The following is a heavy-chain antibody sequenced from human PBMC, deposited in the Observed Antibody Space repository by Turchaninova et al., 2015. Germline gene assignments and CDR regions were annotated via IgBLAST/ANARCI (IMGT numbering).Heavy chain of an antibody. J-gene: IGHJ4*02. V-gene: IGHV1-46*01. CDR2: INRSGGST. CDR3: ARVLRTGYYDY. Sequence: QVQVVQSGAAVKKPGASVKVSCKASGNTFTYYYLHWVRQAAGQGLGWMGRINRSGGSTSYEQKFRGRITMTRETSTSTVYMGLSSLASEDTAVYYCARVLRTGYYDYWGQGTLVSVSS. D-gene: IGHD3-9*01. CDR1: GNTFTYYY.